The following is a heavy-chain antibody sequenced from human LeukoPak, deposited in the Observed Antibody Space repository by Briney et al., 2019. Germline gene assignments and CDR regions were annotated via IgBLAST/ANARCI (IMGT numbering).Heavy chain of an antibody. CDR3: AKVWGYSSSWYAEVDY. CDR1: GFTFSSYG. CDR2: ISYDGSNK. D-gene: IGHD6-13*01. J-gene: IGHJ4*02. Sequence: GGFLRLSCAASGFTFSSYGMHWVRQAPGKGLEWVAVISYDGSNKYYADSVKGRFTISRDNSKNTLYLQMNSLRAEDTAVYYCAKVWGYSSSWYAEVDYWGQGTLVTVSS. V-gene: IGHV3-30*18.